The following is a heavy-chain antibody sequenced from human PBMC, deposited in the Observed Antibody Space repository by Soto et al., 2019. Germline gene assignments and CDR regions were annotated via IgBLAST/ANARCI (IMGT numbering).Heavy chain of an antibody. CDR3: ATTLSGTSPNKYYFDY. CDR1: GYTFTGSY. Sequence: ASVKVSCKASGYTFTGSYMHWVRQAPGQGLEWMGWINPYSGGTYSAQKFQGWVTMTRDTSISTAYMELNRLTPDDTAVYYCATTLSGTSPNKYYFDYWGQGTLVTVSS. V-gene: IGHV1-2*04. J-gene: IGHJ4*02. CDR2: INPYSGGT. D-gene: IGHD2-2*01.